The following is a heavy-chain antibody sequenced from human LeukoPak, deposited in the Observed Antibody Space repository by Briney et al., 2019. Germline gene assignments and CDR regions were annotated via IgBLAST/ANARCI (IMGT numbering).Heavy chain of an antibody. CDR2: ISSSGSTI. J-gene: IGHJ4*02. CDR3: ARDHYYDSSGYYY. D-gene: IGHD3-22*01. CDR1: GFTFSSYE. Sequence: PGGSLRLSCAASGFTFSSYEMNWVRQAPGKGLEWVSYISSSGSTIYYADSEKGRFTISRDNAKNSLYLQMSSLRAEDTAVYYCARDHYYDSSGYYYWGQGTLVTVSS. V-gene: IGHV3-48*03.